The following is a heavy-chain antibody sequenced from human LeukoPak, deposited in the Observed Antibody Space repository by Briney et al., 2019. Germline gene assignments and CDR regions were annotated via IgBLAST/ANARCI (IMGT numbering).Heavy chain of an antibody. D-gene: IGHD3-3*01. CDR1: GFTFSDYY. CDR3: ASTYDFWSGYPYQIDY. V-gene: IGHV3-11*01. J-gene: IGHJ4*02. Sequence: PGGSLRLSCEASGFTFSDYYMSWIRQAPGKGLEWVSYISSSGSTIYYADSVKGRFTISRDNAKNSLYLQMNSLRAEDTAVYYCASTYDFWSGYPYQIDYWGQGTLVTVSS. CDR2: ISSSGSTI.